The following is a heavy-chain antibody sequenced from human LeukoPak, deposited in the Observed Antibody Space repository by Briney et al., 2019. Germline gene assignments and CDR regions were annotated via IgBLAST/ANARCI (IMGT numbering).Heavy chain of an antibody. J-gene: IGHJ6*03. CDR3: ARSGEGAYYYYMDV. Sequence: PGGSLRLSCAASGFTFSDSYMSWIRQAPGKGLEWISYISSVGNTIYYADSVKGRFTISRDNARNSLYLQMNSLRAEDTAVYYCARSGEGAYYYYMDVWGKGTTVTVSS. V-gene: IGHV3-11*04. D-gene: IGHD2-15*01. CDR1: GFTFSDSY. CDR2: ISSVGNTI.